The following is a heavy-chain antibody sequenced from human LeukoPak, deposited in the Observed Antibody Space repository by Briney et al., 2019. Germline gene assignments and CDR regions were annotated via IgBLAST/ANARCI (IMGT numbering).Heavy chain of an antibody. V-gene: IGHV1-18*01. Sequence: GASVKVSCKASGYTFTSYGINWVRQAPGQGLEWMGWISGYNGNTNYARKVQGRVTMTTDTSTSTAYMELRSLGSDDTAVYYCARRWSGYYMDVWGKGTTVTVSS. CDR3: ARRWSGYYMDV. J-gene: IGHJ6*03. CDR1: GYTFTSYG. CDR2: ISGYNGNT.